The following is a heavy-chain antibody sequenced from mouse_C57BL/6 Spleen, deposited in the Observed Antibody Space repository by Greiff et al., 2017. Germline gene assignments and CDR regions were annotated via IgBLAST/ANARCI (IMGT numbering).Heavy chain of an antibody. CDR3: ARDYSNYVVFDY. CDR2: IYPGDGDT. Sequence: VQLQQSGPELVKPGASVKISCKASGYAFSSSWMNWVKQRPGKGLEWIGRIYPGDGDTNYNGKFKGKATLTADNSSSTAYMQLSSLTSEDSAVYFCARDYSNYVVFDYWGQGTTLTVSS. V-gene: IGHV1-82*01. CDR1: GYAFSSSW. J-gene: IGHJ2*01. D-gene: IGHD2-5*01.